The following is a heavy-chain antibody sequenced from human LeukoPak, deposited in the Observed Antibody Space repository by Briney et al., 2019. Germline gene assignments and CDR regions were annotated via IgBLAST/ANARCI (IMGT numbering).Heavy chain of an antibody. Sequence: GGSLRLSCAVSGFTFSNAWMSWVRQAPGKGLEWVGRIKSKTDGGTTNYAAPVNGRFTISRDDSKNTLYLQMNSLNTEDTAVYYCTTDKSGYLSYPFDSWALGTLVTVSS. D-gene: IGHD5-12*01. V-gene: IGHV3-15*01. CDR2: IKSKTDGGTT. CDR3: TTDKSGYLSYPFDS. CDR1: GFTFSNAW. J-gene: IGHJ4*02.